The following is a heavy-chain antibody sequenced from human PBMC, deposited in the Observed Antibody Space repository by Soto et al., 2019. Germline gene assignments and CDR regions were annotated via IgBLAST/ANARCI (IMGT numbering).Heavy chain of an antibody. D-gene: IGHD5-12*01. Sequence: GGSLRLSCAASGFTFSSYGMHWVRQAPGKGLEWVAVISYDGSNKYYADSVKGRFTISRDNSKNTLYLQMNSLRAEDTAVYYCGERWLQKEGGQGTLVTVSS. V-gene: IGHV3-30*18. J-gene: IGHJ4*02. CDR2: ISYDGSNK. CDR1: GFTFSSYG. CDR3: GERWLQKE.